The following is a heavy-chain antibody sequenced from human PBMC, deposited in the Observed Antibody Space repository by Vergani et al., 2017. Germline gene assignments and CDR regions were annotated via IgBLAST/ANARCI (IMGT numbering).Heavy chain of an antibody. Sequence: QLQLQESGPGLVKPSGTLSLICTVSGGSVSSHSYYWGWIRQPPGKELEWIGYMYHSGSTNYNPSLETRVTISGDTSKNQFSLKLNSVTAADTAVYYCGRVADFYGLGSRLLDLWGQGILVTVSS. V-gene: IGHV4-61*01. J-gene: IGHJ5*02. CDR2: MYHSGST. D-gene: IGHD3-10*01. CDR3: GRVADFYGLGSRLLDL. CDR1: GGSVSSHSYY.